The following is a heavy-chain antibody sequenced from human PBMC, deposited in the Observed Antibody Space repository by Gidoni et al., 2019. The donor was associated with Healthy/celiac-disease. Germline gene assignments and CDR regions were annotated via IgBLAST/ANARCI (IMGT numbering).Heavy chain of an antibody. D-gene: IGHD3-3*01. CDR1: GFTFRSSQ. CDR3: ARGAKPLEWLLLPPYYFDY. J-gene: IGHJ4*02. Sequence: EVQLVESGGGLVLPGWSLRLSCDASGFTFRSSQINWVRQAPGKGLEWVSYISSSGSTIYYADSVKGRFTISRDNAKNSLYLQMNSLRAEDTAVYYCARGAKPLEWLLLPPYYFDYWGQGTLVTVSS. V-gene: IGHV3-48*03. CDR2: ISSSGSTI.